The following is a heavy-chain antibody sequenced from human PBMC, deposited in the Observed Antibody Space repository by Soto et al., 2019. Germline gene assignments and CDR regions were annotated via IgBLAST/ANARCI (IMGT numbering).Heavy chain of an antibody. V-gene: IGHV1-18*04. J-gene: IGHJ6*02. Sequence: ASVKVSCKASGYTLTSYGISWVRQAPGQGLEWMGWISAYNGNTNYAQKLQGRVTMTTDTSTSTAYMELRSLRSDDTAVYYCAREGYCSSTSCYRGYYYYGMDVWGQGTTVTVSS. CDR1: GYTLTSYG. CDR3: AREGYCSSTSCYRGYYYYGMDV. D-gene: IGHD2-2*02. CDR2: ISAYNGNT.